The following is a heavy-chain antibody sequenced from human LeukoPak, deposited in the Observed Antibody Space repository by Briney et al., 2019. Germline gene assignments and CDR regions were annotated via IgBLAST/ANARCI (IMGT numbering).Heavy chain of an antibody. CDR1: GFTFSTYW. CDR3: ARDKDIVVVPAAAGY. CDR2: IRQDGSKI. D-gene: IGHD2-2*01. J-gene: IGHJ4*02. Sequence: GSLRVSWAASGFTFSTYWMSWVRQAPGKGLEWVANIRQDGSKIYYVDSVKGRFTISRDNAKNSLYLQMNNLRAEDTAVYYCARDKDIVVVPAAAGYWGQGTLVTVSS. V-gene: IGHV3-7*01.